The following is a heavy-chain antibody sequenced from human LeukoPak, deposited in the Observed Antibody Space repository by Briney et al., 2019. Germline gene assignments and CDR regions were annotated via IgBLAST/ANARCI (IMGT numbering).Heavy chain of an antibody. CDR2: IIPIFGTA. Sequence: GASVKVSCKASGGTFSSYAISWVRQAPGQGLEWMGGIIPIFGTANYAQKFQGRVTITADESTSTAYMELSSLRSEDTAVYYCARDRYCSGGSCYPSFDYWGQGTLVTVSS. CDR1: GGTFSSYA. V-gene: IGHV1-69*13. D-gene: IGHD2-15*01. J-gene: IGHJ4*02. CDR3: ARDRYCSGGSCYPSFDY.